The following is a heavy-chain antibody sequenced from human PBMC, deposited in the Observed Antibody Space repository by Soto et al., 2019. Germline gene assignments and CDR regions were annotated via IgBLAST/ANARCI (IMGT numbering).Heavy chain of an antibody. CDR3: VRATYLSASSGYTRCFDY. CDR2: SRDKAKGYSR. Sequence: EVQLVESGGGLVQPGGSLRLSCAGSGFTLSDHYIDWVRQAPGKGLEWVGRSRDKAKGYSRAYAAYVKGRFTTSRDESNNSVYLQMNSLKTEDTAVYYCVRATYLSASSGYTRCFDYWGQGTLVTVSS. CDR1: GFTLSDHY. D-gene: IGHD3-22*01. V-gene: IGHV3-72*01. J-gene: IGHJ4*02.